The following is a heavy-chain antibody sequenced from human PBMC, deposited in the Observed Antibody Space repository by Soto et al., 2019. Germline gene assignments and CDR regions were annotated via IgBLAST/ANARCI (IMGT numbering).Heavy chain of an antibody. J-gene: IGHJ4*02. D-gene: IGHD1-26*01. CDR1: GYNFNQYY. CDR2: INLRGGTT. V-gene: IGHV1-46*02. Sequence: QVQLMQSGAEVRKPGASVRLSCETSGYNFNQYYIHWVREAPGQGLEWMGIINLRGGTTEYAHKFRGRVTVTGDTSTKTADMELRSLSSEDTAMYFCARGPEDSDVPRWDYWGQGTLLTVSS. CDR3: ARGPEDSDVPRWDY.